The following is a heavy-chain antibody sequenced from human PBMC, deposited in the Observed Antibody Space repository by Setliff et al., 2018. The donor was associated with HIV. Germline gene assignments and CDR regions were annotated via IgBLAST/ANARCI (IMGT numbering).Heavy chain of an antibody. J-gene: IGHJ5*01. Sequence: GGSLRLSCAGSGFSFNDYDMIWIRQAPGKGLEWVAHVSPSGGITYYPPSVKGRFSVSRDNAQKSLHLQMNSVRADDTGVYYCARGLSDSDSDWFDSWGQGTLVTVSS. V-gene: IGHV3-11*04. D-gene: IGHD2-21*01. CDR3: ARGLSDSDSDWFDS. CDR2: VSPSGGIT. CDR1: GFSFNDYD.